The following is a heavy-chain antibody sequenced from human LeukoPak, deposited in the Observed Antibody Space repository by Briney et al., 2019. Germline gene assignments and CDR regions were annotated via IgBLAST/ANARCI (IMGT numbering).Heavy chain of an antibody. CDR3: AKEGLRAFDV. Sequence: GGSLRLSCAASGFTVSTDHMSWVRQAPGKGLEWVSVINSSGGVTYYADSVEGRFTISRDNSKNTLYLQMNSLRAEDTAVYYCAKEGLRAFDVWGQGTMVTVSS. CDR1: GFTVSTDH. V-gene: IGHV3-23*01. J-gene: IGHJ3*01. CDR2: INSSGGVT. D-gene: IGHD4-17*01.